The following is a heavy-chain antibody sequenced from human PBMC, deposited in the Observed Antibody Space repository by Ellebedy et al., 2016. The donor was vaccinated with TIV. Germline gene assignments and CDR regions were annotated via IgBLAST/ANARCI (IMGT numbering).Heavy chain of an antibody. D-gene: IGHD5-24*01. CDR1: EFTVSNNY. J-gene: IGHJ4*02. Sequence: PGGSLRLSCAASEFTVSNNYMSWVRQAPGKGLEWVSSIYGGGSTYYTDSVKGRFPISRDNSKNTLFLQMNSLRAEDTAVYYCARSPPAGYNLYYFDCWGQGTLVTVSS. CDR3: ARSPPAGYNLYYFDC. V-gene: IGHV3-66*01. CDR2: IYGGGST.